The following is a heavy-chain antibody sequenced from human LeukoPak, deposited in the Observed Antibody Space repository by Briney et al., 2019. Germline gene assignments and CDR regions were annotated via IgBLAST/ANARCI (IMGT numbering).Heavy chain of an antibody. V-gene: IGHV4-34*01. D-gene: IGHD1-1*01. J-gene: IGHJ4*03. CDR1: GGSFSAYY. Sequence: SETLSLTCAVYGGSFSAYYWSWIRQSPGKGLEWIAEINHRGDTNYNPSAKSRVSISVDTSKNQFSLKVTSLTAADTAVYYCARGPTISETGYFDYWGQGTLVTVSS. CDR3: ARGPTISETGYFDY. CDR2: INHRGDT.